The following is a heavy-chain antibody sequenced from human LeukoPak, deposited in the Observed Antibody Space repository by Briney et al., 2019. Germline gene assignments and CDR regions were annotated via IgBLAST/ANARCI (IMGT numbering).Heavy chain of an antibody. CDR3: AREVCSSTSCYTSYNWFDP. D-gene: IGHD2-2*02. Sequence: GGSLRLSCAASGFTFSSYWMSWVRQAPGKGLEWVANIKQDGSEKYYVDSVKGRFTISRDNAKNSLYLQMNSLRAEDTAVYYCAREVCSSTSCYTSYNWFDPWGQGTLVTVSS. CDR1: GFTFSSYW. J-gene: IGHJ5*02. V-gene: IGHV3-7*01. CDR2: IKQDGSEK.